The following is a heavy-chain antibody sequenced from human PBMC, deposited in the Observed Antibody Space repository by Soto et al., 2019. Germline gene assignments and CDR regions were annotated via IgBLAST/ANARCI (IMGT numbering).Heavy chain of an antibody. J-gene: IGHJ4*02. D-gene: IGHD2-21*02. CDR1: GFPFAPST. CDR2: ISVSVGST. CDR3: AKRDVPHSTSNAYFYDH. Sequence: EVQLLQSGGGLVQPGGSLTLSCGVSGFPFAPSTMSWVRQAPGKGLEWVSTISVSVGSTYSADSVQGRFTVSSDISDNTPFVRMTSLTAHDTAVYFCAKRDVPHSTSNAYFYDHWGRGVLVTVSS. V-gene: IGHV3-23*01.